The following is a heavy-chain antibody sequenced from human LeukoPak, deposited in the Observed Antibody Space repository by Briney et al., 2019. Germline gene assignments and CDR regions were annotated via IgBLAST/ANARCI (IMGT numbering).Heavy chain of an antibody. D-gene: IGHD1-26*01. V-gene: IGHV3-48*04. Sequence: HPGGSLRLSCAASGFTFSSYSMNWVRQAPGKGLEWVSYISSSSSTIYYADSVKGRFTISRDNAKNSLYLQMNSLRAEDTAVYYCARDGEWELTGYYFDYWGQGTLVTVSS. J-gene: IGHJ4*02. CDR2: ISSSSSTI. CDR1: GFTFSSYS. CDR3: ARDGEWELTGYYFDY.